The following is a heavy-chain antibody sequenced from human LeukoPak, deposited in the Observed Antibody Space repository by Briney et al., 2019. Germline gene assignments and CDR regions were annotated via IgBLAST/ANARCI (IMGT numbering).Heavy chain of an antibody. CDR1: GFTFSSYS. J-gene: IGHJ4*02. CDR3: ARDAGGIWGSYFDY. Sequence: GGSLRLSCAASGFTFSSYSMNWVRQAAGKGLEWVSSISSSSSYIYYADSVKGRFTISRDNAKNSLYLQMNSLRAEDTAVYYCARDAGGIWGSYFDYWGQGTLVTVSS. CDR2: ISSSSSYI. D-gene: IGHD3-16*01. V-gene: IGHV3-21*01.